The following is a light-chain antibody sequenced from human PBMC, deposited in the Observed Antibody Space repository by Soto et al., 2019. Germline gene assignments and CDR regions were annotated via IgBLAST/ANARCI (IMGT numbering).Light chain of an antibody. CDR1: SGSIASNH. J-gene: IGLJ3*02. CDR3: QSYDSDIQV. Sequence: NFMLTQPHSVSESPGKTVTISCTRSSGSIASNHVQWYQQRPGTSPTTVIYEHYHRPSTVPDRFSGSIDSSSNSASLTISGLKTEDEADYYCQSYDSDIQVFGGGTKVTVL. V-gene: IGLV6-57*01. CDR2: EHY.